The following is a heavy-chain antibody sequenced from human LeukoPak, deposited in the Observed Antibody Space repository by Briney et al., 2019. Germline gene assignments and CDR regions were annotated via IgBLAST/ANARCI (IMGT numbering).Heavy chain of an antibody. CDR1: LLTFTVDE. CDR2: ISTSGSAI. CDR3: ARLVRSDVPPIFDY. D-gene: IGHD3-10*02. J-gene: IGHJ4*02. V-gene: IGHV3-48*03. Sequence: GGSLRLSYAVSLLTFTVDETSSFRQAPGKGLEWVSYISTSGSAIYYAESVKGRFTISRDNAKNSLYLQMSSVRGEDTAVYYCARLVRSDVPPIFDYWGQGALVTVSS.